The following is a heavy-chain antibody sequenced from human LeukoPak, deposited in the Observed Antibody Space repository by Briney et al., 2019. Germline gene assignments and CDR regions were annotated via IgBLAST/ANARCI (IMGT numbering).Heavy chain of an antibody. CDR3: ARVYCGGDCYSPNWFDP. D-gene: IGHD2-21*02. CDR1: GGSFSGYY. J-gene: IGHJ5*02. CDR2: IYYSGST. V-gene: IGHV4-59*01. Sequence: SETLSLTCAVYGGSFSGYYWSWIRQPPGKGLEWIGYIYYSGSTNYNPSLKSRVTISVDTSKNQFSLKLSSVTAADTAVYYCARVYCGGDCYSPNWFDPWGQGTLVTVSS.